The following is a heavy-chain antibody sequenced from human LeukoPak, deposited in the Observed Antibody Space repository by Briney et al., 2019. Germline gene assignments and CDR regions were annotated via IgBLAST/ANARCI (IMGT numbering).Heavy chain of an antibody. CDR2: INPSGGST. J-gene: IGHJ6*03. Sequence: GASVKVSCKASGYTFTGYYMHWVRQAPGQGLEWMGIINPSGGSTTYAQKFQGRVTMTRDMSTSTVYMELSSLRSEDTAVYYCARGTPVTTLYYYYYFMDVWGKGTTVTVSS. CDR1: GYTFTGYY. D-gene: IGHD4-17*01. CDR3: ARGTPVTTLYYYYYFMDV. V-gene: IGHV1-46*01.